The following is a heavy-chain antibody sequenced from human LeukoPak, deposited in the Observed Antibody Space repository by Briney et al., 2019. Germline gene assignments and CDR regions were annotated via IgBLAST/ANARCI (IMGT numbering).Heavy chain of an antibody. Sequence: GESLKISCKGSGYSFTTYWITWVRQMPGKGLEWMGVIYPRDSDTRYSPSFQGQITISADKSINTAYLQWSSLKASDTAIYYYARTQDRIAARSWGQGTLVTVSS. CDR1: GYSFTTYW. D-gene: IGHD6-13*01. J-gene: IGHJ4*02. CDR3: ARTQDRIAARS. V-gene: IGHV5-51*01. CDR2: IYPRDSDT.